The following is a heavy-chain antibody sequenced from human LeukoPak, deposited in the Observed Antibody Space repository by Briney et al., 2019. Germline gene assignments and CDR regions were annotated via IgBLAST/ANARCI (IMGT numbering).Heavy chain of an antibody. CDR1: SYTFTSYG. V-gene: IGHV1-2*02. Sequence: ASVKVSCKASSYTFTSYGISWVRQAPGQGLEWMGWIDPNSGGTNYAQKFQGRVTMTRDTSISTAYMVLNRLRSDDTAVYYCAREYYYGSGNYYNRIDYWGQGTLVTVSS. D-gene: IGHD3-10*01. CDR2: IDPNSGGT. CDR3: AREYYYGSGNYYNRIDY. J-gene: IGHJ4*02.